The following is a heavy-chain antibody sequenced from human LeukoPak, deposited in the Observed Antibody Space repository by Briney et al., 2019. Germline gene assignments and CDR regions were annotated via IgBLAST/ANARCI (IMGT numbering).Heavy chain of an antibody. V-gene: IGHV3-23*01. D-gene: IGHD5-24*01. Sequence: GGSLRLSCSASGFTFSTYAINWVRQAPGKGLEWVSAISAGGGSTLYADSVKGRFTISRDNSRNTLYLQMSNLRVEDTALYYCARWVYYYDFWDQGTLLTVSS. J-gene: IGHJ4*02. CDR2: ISAGGGST. CDR1: GFTFSTYA. CDR3: ARWVYYYDF.